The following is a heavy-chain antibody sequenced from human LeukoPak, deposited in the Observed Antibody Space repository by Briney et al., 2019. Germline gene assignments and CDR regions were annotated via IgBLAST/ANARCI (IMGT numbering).Heavy chain of an antibody. CDR3: ASTSPKYYYESSGYSSLFDN. V-gene: IGHV4-39*07. Sequence: SETLSLTCTVSAGSISSDSYYWGWIRQPPGKGLEWIGTIYYSGNTYYNPSLKSRLTISVDTSKNRFSLKLRSVTAADTALYYCASTSPKYYYESSGYSSLFDNWGQGTLVTVSS. D-gene: IGHD3-22*01. CDR2: IYYSGNT. CDR1: AGSISSDSYY. J-gene: IGHJ4*02.